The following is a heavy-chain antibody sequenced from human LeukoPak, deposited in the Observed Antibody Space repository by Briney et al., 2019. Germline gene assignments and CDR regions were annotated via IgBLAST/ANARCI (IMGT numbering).Heavy chain of an antibody. D-gene: IGHD4-23*01. CDR1: GYTFTSYY. J-gene: IGHJ4*02. CDR2: INPSGGST. Sequence: ASVKVSCKASGYTFTSYYMHWVRQAPGQGLEWMGIINPSGGSTSYAQKFQGRVTMTRDTSASTVYMELSSLRSEDTAVYYCARTPTTVVTLDYWGQGTLVTVSS. V-gene: IGHV1-46*01. CDR3: ARTPTTVVTLDY.